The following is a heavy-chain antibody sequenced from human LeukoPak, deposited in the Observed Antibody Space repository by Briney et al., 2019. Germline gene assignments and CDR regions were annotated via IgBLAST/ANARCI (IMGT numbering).Heavy chain of an antibody. CDR2: ISGSGGST. V-gene: IGHV3-23*01. J-gene: IGHJ5*02. CDR3: AKGGIVVPAAIGGWFDP. CDR1: GFIFDNYA. D-gene: IGHD2-2*01. Sequence: GGSLRLSCAASGFIFDNYAMNWVRQAPGKGLEWLTGISGSGGSTYYADSVKGRFTISRDNSKNTLYLQMNSLRAEDTAVYYCAKGGIVVPAAIGGWFDPWGQGTLVTVSS.